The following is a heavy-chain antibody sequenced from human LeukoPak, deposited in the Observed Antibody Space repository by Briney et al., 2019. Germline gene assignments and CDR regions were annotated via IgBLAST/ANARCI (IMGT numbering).Heavy chain of an antibody. CDR1: GFTFSDYG. D-gene: IGHD3-3*01. Sequence: GSLRLSCAAYGFTFSDYGMSWIRQPPGKGLEWIGYIYYSGSTNYNSSLKSRVTISVDTSKNQFSLKLSSVTAADTAVYYCARAHDFWSGSWFDPWGQGTLVTVSS. CDR2: IYYSGST. CDR3: ARAHDFWSGSWFDP. J-gene: IGHJ5*02. V-gene: IGHV4-59*01.